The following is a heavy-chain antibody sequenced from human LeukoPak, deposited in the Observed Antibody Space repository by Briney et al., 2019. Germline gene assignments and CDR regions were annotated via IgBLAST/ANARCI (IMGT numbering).Heavy chain of an antibody. Sequence: SVKVSCKASGYTFTSYDINWVRQAPGQGLEWMGGIIPIFGTANYAQTFQDRVTITADESTSTAYMELSSLRSEDTAVYYCARGAPSGWYIFQHWGQGTLVTVSS. CDR2: IIPIFGTA. CDR1: GYTFTSYD. CDR3: ARGAPSGWYIFQH. V-gene: IGHV1-69*13. D-gene: IGHD6-19*01. J-gene: IGHJ1*01.